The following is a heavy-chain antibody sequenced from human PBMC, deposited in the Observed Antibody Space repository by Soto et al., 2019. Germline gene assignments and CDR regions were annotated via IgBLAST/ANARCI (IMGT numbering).Heavy chain of an antibody. CDR3: ARDPGVDTAIN. D-gene: IGHD5-18*01. V-gene: IGHV3-21*01. CDR2: ISSSSSYI. J-gene: IGHJ4*02. Sequence: GGSLRLSCAASGFTFSSYSMNWVRQAPGKGLEWVSSISSSSSYIYYADSVKGRFTISRDNAKNSLYLQMNSLRAEDTAVYYCARDPGVDTAINWGQGXLVTVYS. CDR1: GFTFSSYS.